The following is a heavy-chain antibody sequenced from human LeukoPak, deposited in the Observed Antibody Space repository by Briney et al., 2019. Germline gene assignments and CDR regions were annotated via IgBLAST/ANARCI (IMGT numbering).Heavy chain of an antibody. V-gene: IGHV4-4*07. D-gene: IGHD2-2*01. CDR1: GGSINSYY. CDR3: ARGGYPFDY. CDR2: IYTSGST. Sequence: SETLSLTCTVSGGSINSYYWSWIRQPAGKGLEGIGRIYTSGSTNYNPSLKSRVTMSEDTSKKQISLKLSSVTAADTAVYYCARGGYPFDYWGQGTLVTVSS. J-gene: IGHJ4*02.